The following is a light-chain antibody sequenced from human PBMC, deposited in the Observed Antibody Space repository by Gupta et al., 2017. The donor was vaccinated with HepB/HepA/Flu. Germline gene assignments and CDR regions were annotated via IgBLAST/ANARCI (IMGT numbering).Light chain of an antibody. CDR1: SGINVGTYS. CDR3: MIWHSSAYV. CDR2: YKSDSDK. Sequence: QAVLTQPSSLSASPGASASLTCTLRSGINVGTYSIYWYQQKSGSPPQYLLRYKSDSDKQQGSGVPSRFSGSKDASANAGILLISGLQSEDEADYYCMIWHSSAYVFGGGTKLTVL. J-gene: IGLJ2*01. V-gene: IGLV5-45*02.